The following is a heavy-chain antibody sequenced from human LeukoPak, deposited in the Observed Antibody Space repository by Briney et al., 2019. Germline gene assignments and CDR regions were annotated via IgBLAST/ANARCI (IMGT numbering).Heavy chain of an antibody. D-gene: IGHD3-10*01. J-gene: IGHJ4*02. CDR2: MRYDGSNK. Sequence: PGGSLRLSCAASGFTFRSYGMHWVRQAPGKGLEGVAFMRYDGSNKYYADSVKGRFTISRDNSKNTLFLQMNSLRAEDTAVYYCAKDGRDPYGSGSYDLDYWGQGTLVTVSS. CDR1: GFTFRSYG. CDR3: AKDGRDPYGSGSYDLDY. V-gene: IGHV3-30*02.